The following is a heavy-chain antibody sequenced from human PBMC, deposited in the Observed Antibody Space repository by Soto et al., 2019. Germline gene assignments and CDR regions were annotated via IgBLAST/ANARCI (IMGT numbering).Heavy chain of an antibody. D-gene: IGHD6-13*01. CDR3: ARDTGQLVLRYYYYYGMDV. Sequence: GGSLRLSCAASGFTFSSYSMNWVRQAPGKGLEWVSYISSSSSTIYYADSVKGRFTISRDNAKNSLYLQMNSLRAEDTAVYYCARDTGQLVLRYYYYYGMDVWGQGTTVTVSS. V-gene: IGHV3-48*01. J-gene: IGHJ6*02. CDR2: ISSSSSTI. CDR1: GFTFSSYS.